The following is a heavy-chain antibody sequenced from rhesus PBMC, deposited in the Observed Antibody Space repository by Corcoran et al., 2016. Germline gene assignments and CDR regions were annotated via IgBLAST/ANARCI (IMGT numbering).Heavy chain of an antibody. Sequence: QLQLQESGPGLVKPSETLSVTCAVSGGSISSSYCSWIRPAPGTGVEWVGYIYGGSGSTTYNSSLKSRVTISKDTSKNQFSLKLSSVTAADTAVYYCARPREPLYGGTYFDYWGQGVLVTVSS. D-gene: IGHD4-29*01. CDR3: ARPREPLYGGTYFDY. J-gene: IGHJ4*01. CDR2: IYGGSGST. CDR1: GGSISSSY. V-gene: IGHV4-169*01.